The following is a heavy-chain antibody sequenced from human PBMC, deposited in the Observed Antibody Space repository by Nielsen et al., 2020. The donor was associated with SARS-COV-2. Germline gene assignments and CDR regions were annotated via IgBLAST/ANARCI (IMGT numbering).Heavy chain of an antibody. CDR3: ARSFGWYSSSDAFDI. J-gene: IGHJ3*02. Sequence: GESLKISCKGSGYSFTSYWISWVRQMPGKGLEWMGRIDPSDSYTNYSPSFQGHVTISADKSISTAYLQWSSLKASDTAMYYCARSFGWYSSSDAFDIWGQGTMVTVSS. D-gene: IGHD6-6*01. CDR2: IDPSDSYT. CDR1: GYSFTSYW. V-gene: IGHV5-10-1*01.